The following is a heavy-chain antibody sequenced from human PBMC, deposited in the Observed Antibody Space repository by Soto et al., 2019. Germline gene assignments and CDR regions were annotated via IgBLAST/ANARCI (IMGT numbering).Heavy chain of an antibody. CDR2: ISYDGSNN. CDR3: AKVRIAGGTLVSGRDLYYFDY. J-gene: IGHJ4*02. V-gene: IGHV3-30*18. Sequence: QVQLVDSGGGVVQPGRSLRLSCAASGFTFSSYGMHWVRQAPGKGLEWVAVISYDGSNNYYADSVMGRFTISKDNSKNTLYLQMNSLRAEDTAVYYCAKVRIAGGTLVSGRDLYYFDYWGQGTLVTVSS. CDR1: GFTFSSYG. D-gene: IGHD6-13*01.